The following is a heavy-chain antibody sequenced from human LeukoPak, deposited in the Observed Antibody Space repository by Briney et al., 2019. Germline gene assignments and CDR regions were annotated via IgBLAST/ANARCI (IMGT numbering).Heavy chain of an antibody. CDR2: ISTNGDRT. Sequence: GGSLRLSCAASGLTFSNYAMTWVRQAPGKGLEWVSAISTNGDRTYYADSVKGRFTVSRDNFKNTLYLQMNSLRAEDTAVYYCARGTSDYYDSSGYYPPDQGGYWGQGTLVTVSS. D-gene: IGHD3-22*01. J-gene: IGHJ4*02. V-gene: IGHV3-23*01. CDR3: ARGTSDYYDSSGYYPPDQGGY. CDR1: GLTFSNYA.